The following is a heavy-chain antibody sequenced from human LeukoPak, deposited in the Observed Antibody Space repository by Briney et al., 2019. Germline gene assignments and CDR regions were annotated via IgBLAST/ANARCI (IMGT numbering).Heavy chain of an antibody. CDR3: ARGSAIASNWFDP. J-gene: IGHJ5*02. Sequence: ASVKVSCKASGYTFTSYDINWVRQAPGQGVEWMGWMNPNSGNTGYAQKFQGRVTMTRNTSISTAYMELSSLRSEDTAVYYCARGSAIASNWFDPWGQGTLVTVSS. CDR1: GYTFTSYD. CDR2: MNPNSGNT. D-gene: IGHD3-3*02. V-gene: IGHV1-8*01.